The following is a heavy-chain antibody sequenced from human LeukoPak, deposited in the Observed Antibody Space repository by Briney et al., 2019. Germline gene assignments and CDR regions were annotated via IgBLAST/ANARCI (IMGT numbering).Heavy chain of an antibody. J-gene: IGHJ3*02. D-gene: IGHD1-26*01. V-gene: IGHV4-59*01. CDR1: GGSINTYY. Sequence: KPSETLSLTCSVSGGSINTYYWTWIRLSPGKGLDWIGYIYYSGTTNYNPSLKSRVTISLDTSKSQFSLMLTSVTAADTAVYYCARDRRWELLHAFDIWGQGTMVTVSS. CDR2: IYYSGTT. CDR3: ARDRRWELLHAFDI.